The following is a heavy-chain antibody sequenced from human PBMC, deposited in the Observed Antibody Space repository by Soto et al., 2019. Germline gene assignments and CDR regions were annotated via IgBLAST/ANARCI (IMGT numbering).Heavy chain of an antibody. CDR3: ARGYYYGSGSHGVGLLYYGMDV. Sequence: EASVKVSCKASGGTFSSYAISWVRQAPGQGLEWMGGIIPIFGTANYAQKFQGRVTITADESTSTAYMELSSLRSEDTAVYYCARGYYYGSGSHGVGLLYYGMDVWGQGTTVTVSS. D-gene: IGHD3-10*01. J-gene: IGHJ6*02. CDR2: IIPIFGTA. CDR1: GGTFSSYA. V-gene: IGHV1-69*13.